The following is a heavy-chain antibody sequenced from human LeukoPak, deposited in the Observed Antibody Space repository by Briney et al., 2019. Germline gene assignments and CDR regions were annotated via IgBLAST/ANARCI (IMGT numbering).Heavy chain of an antibody. CDR1: GYSISSGYY. D-gene: IGHD2-15*01. Sequence: SETLSLTCAVSGYSISSGYYWVWIRQPPGKGLEWIGSIYHSGSTYYNPSLKSRVTISVDTSKNQFSLKLSSVTAADTAVYYCASAWWVAGGYFDYWGQGTLVTVSS. J-gene: IGHJ4*02. V-gene: IGHV4-38-2*01. CDR3: ASAWWVAGGYFDY. CDR2: IYHSGST.